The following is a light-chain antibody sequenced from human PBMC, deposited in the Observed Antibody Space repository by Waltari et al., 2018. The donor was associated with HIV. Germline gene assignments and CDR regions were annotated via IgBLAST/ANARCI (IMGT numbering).Light chain of an antibody. J-gene: IGKJ2*01. CDR2: GAS. CDR1: QSISSW. Sequence: QMTQSPSTLSASVGDRVTITCRASQSISSWLAWYQQKPGKAPKLLIYGASTLQGGVPSRFSGSGSGTDFTLSIGCLQPEDFATYFCQQSYSAPYTFGQGTKLEI. V-gene: IGKV1-39*01. CDR3: QQSYSAPYT.